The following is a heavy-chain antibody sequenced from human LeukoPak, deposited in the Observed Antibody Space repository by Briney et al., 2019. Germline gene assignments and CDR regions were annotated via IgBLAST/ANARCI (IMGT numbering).Heavy chain of an antibody. CDR1: GFTFNTYG. Sequence: GRSLRLSCAASGFTFNTYGMHWVRQAPGKGLEWVAVISYDGSDKYYADSVKGRFTISRDNSKNTLYLQMNSLRAEDTAVYYCARSGAFNYGMDVWGQGTTVTVSS. J-gene: IGHJ6*02. V-gene: IGHV3-30*03. CDR2: ISYDGSDK. CDR3: ARSGAFNYGMDV. D-gene: IGHD1-26*01.